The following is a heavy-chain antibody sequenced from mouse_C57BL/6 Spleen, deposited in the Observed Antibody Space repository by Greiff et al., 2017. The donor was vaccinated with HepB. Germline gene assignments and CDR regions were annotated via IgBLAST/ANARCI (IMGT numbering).Heavy chain of an antibody. V-gene: IGHV1-39*01. Sequence: LQESGASVKISCKASGYSFTDYNMNWVKQSNGKSLEWIGVINPNYGTTSYNQKFKGKATLTVDQSSSTAYMQLNSLTSEDSAVYYCARGGLDWYFDVWGTGTTVTVSS. CDR1: GYSFTDYN. CDR3: ARGGLDWYFDV. CDR2: INPNYGTT. D-gene: IGHD1-1*02. J-gene: IGHJ1*03.